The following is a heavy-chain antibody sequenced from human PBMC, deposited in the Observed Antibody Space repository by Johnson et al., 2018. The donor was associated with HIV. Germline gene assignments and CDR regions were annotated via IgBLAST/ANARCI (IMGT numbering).Heavy chain of an antibody. CDR3: AKERGTYYVVDSFDI. V-gene: IGHV3-30*18. CDR2: ISFSGVKK. J-gene: IGHJ3*02. Sequence: QVQLVESGGGLVQPGGSLRLSCAASGFTFDDYAMHWVRQAPGKGLEWVTVISFSGVKKYYADSVKGRFTISRDNSKGTLYLQMDGLRPDDTAVYYCAKERGTYYVVDSFDIWGQGTMVTVSS. CDR1: GFTFDDYA. D-gene: IGHD1-26*01.